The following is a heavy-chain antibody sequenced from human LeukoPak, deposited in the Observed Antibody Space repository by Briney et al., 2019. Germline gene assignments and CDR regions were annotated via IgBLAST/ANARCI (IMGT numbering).Heavy chain of an antibody. J-gene: IGHJ4*02. Sequence: PGGSLRLSCAASGFTVSSNYMSWVRQAPGKGLEWVSLIYSDGRTYYADSVKGRFTISRDNAKNTLYLQMNSLRAEDTAVYYCARTDGYSQTDYWGQGTLVTVSS. CDR2: IYSDGRT. CDR3: ARTDGYSQTDY. CDR1: GFTVSSNY. V-gene: IGHV3-66*01. D-gene: IGHD5-24*01.